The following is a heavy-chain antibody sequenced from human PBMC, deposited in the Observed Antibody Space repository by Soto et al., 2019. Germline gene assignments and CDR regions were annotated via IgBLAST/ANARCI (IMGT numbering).Heavy chain of an antibody. J-gene: IGHJ6*03. D-gene: IGHD3-10*01. CDR2: INHSGST. CDR1: GGSFSGYY. V-gene: IGHV4-34*01. Sequence: PSETLSLTCAVYGGSFSGYYWSWIRQPPGKGLEWIGEINHSGSTNYNPSLKSRVTISVDTSKNQFSLKLSSVTAADTAVYYCARGYGSGSYYRPYYYYYYMDVWGKGTTVTVSS. CDR3: ARGYGSGSYYRPYYYYYYMDV.